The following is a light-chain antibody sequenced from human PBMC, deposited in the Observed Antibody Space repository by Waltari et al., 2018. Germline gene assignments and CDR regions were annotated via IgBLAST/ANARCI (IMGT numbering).Light chain of an antibody. CDR3: NSRDSSANHVV. Sequence: SSELPQDPAVSVALGQTVRITCQGDSRRSNYASWYQQKPGQAPVLVIYAKNNRPSGIPYRCSGSSSGNTASLTITGAQAEDEADYYCNSRDSSANHVVFGGGTKLTVL. J-gene: IGLJ2*01. CDR2: AKN. CDR1: SRRSNY. V-gene: IGLV3-19*01.